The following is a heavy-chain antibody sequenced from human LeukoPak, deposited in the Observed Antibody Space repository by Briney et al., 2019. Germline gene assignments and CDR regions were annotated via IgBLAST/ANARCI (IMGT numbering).Heavy chain of an antibody. J-gene: IGHJ4*02. Sequence: PGGSLRLSCAASGFTFSNYGMHWVREAPGKGLGWVAVIWYDGRDKYYADSVKGRFTTSRDDPKNTLYLQMNSLRAEDTAVYYCAKSMYNFDYWGQGTLVTVSS. D-gene: IGHD1-1*01. V-gene: IGHV3-30*02. CDR3: AKSMYNFDY. CDR1: GFTFSNYG. CDR2: IWYDGRDK.